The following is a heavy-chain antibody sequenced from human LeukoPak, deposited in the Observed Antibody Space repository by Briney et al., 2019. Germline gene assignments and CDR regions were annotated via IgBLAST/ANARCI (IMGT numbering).Heavy chain of an antibody. J-gene: IGHJ4*02. V-gene: IGHV4-59*08. CDR1: GGSISSYY. Sequence: SSETLSLTCTVSGGSISSYYWSWIRQPPGKGPEWIGYIYYSGSTNYNPSLKSRVTISVDTSKNQFSPKLSSVTAADTAVYYCARHEGYSSSWSFDYWGQGTLVTVSS. CDR2: IYYSGST. CDR3: ARHEGYSSSWSFDY. D-gene: IGHD6-13*01.